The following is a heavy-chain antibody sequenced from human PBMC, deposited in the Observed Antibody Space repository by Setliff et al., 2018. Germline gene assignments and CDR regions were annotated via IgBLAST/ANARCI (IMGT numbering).Heavy chain of an antibody. D-gene: IGHD4-4*01. J-gene: IGHJ4*02. CDR2: IYYSGTT. Sequence: SETLSLTCTVSGGSISTYYWTWIRQPPGEALEWIGYIYYSGTTNYSPSLKSRVTISIDMSKNQFSLKLNSVTAADTAVYYCARGAYIGLDYWGQGTLVTVSS. CDR1: GGSISTYY. V-gene: IGHV4-59*01. CDR3: ARGAYIGLDY.